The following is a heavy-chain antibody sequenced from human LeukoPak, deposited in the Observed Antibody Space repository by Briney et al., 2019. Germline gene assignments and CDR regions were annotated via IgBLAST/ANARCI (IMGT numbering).Heavy chain of an antibody. Sequence: ASVKVSCKASGYTFTSYYMHWVRQAPGQGLEWMGIINPSGGSTSYAQKFQGRVTMTRDTSTSTVYMELSSLRSEDTAVYYCARVTTPSLFSAWRYYYGMDVWGQGTTVTVSS. CDR2: INPSGGST. J-gene: IGHJ6*02. CDR3: ARVTTPSLFSAWRYYYGMDV. D-gene: IGHD4-17*01. CDR1: GYTFTSYY. V-gene: IGHV1-46*01.